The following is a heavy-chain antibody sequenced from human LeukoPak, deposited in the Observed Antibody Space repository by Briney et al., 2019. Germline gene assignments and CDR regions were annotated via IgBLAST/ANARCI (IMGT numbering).Heavy chain of an antibody. CDR2: ISSSGSTI. V-gene: IGHV3-48*03. D-gene: IGHD3-10*01. CDR3: ARDWGGWDAFDI. J-gene: IGHJ3*02. CDR1: GFTFSSYE. Sequence: GGSLRLSCAASGFTFSSYEMNWVRQAPGKGLEWVSYISSSGSTIYYADSVKGRFTISRDNAKNSLYLQMNSLRAEDTAVYYCARDWGGWDAFDIWGQGTMVTVSS.